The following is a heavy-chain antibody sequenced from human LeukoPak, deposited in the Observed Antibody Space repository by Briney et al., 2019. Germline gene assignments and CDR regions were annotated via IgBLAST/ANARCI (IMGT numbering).Heavy chain of an antibody. J-gene: IGHJ5*02. D-gene: IGHD4-17*01. Sequence: GGSLRHSCAASGFTFSSYWMHWVRQVPGKGLVWVARINTYGTSTTYGDSVEGRFTISRDNAKNTLDLEMNSLRDDDTAVYYCARGSTSVTTKDWFDPWGKGAQVTVSS. CDR3: ARGSTSVTTKDWFDP. CDR1: GFTFSSYW. V-gene: IGHV3-74*03. CDR2: INTYGTST.